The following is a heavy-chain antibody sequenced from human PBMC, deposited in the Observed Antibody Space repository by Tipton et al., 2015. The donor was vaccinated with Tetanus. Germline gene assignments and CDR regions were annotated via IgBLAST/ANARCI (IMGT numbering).Heavy chain of an antibody. CDR2: IYYSGNT. D-gene: IGHD6-6*01. Sequence: TLSLTCTVSGGSISSSPYFWNWIRQQPGKGPEWIGYIYYSGNTYYNPSFESRVTISVDTAKNQFSLRMNSVTAADTAMYYCAKDQGGGRVVRLNWLDPWGQGTLVTVSS. CDR3: AKDQGGGRVVRLNWLDP. J-gene: IGHJ5*02. CDR1: GGSISSSPYF. V-gene: IGHV4-31*03.